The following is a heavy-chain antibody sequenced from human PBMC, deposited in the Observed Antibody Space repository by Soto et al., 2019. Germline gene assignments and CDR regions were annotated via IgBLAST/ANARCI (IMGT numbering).Heavy chain of an antibody. CDR2: ISYDGSNK. Sequence: GGSLRLSCAASGFTFSSYAMHWVRQAPGKGLEWVAVISYDGSNKYYADSVKGRFTISRDNSKNTLYLQMNSLRAEDTAVYYCALTPGIVVVPAAIKDGMDVWGQGTTVTVSS. CDR3: ALTPGIVVVPAAIKDGMDV. V-gene: IGHV3-30-3*01. CDR1: GFTFSSYA. J-gene: IGHJ6*02. D-gene: IGHD2-2*02.